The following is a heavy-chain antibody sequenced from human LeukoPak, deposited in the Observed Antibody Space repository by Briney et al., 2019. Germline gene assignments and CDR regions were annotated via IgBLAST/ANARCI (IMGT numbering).Heavy chain of an antibody. CDR2: ISYDGSNK. CDR1: GFTFSSYG. J-gene: IGHJ4*02. D-gene: IGHD6-19*01. Sequence: PGGSLRLSCAASGFTFSSYGMHWVRQAPGKGLEWVAVISYDGSNKYYADSVKGRFTISRDNSKNTLYPQMNSLRAEDTAVYYCAKDRDQDSSGWYYWGQGTLVTVSS. CDR3: AKDRDQDSSGWYY. V-gene: IGHV3-30*18.